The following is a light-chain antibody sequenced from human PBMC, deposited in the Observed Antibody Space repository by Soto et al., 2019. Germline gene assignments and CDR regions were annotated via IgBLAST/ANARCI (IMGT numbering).Light chain of an antibody. CDR3: QQYNSYPMVT. CDR1: QSISSW. V-gene: IGKV1-5*01. CDR2: DAS. Sequence: DIQMTQSPSTLSASVGDRVTITCRASQSISSWLAWYQQKPGKAPKLLIYDASSLESGVPSRFSGSGSGTEFTLTISSLQPDDFATYYCQQYNSYPMVTIGPGTKVDIK. J-gene: IGKJ3*01.